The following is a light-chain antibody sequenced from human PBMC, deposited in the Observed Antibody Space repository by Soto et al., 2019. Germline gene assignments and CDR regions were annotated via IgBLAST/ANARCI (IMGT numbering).Light chain of an antibody. V-gene: IGLV2-18*02. CDR2: EVS. CDR1: SNDIGSHDR. CDR3: SSYTTSGTLV. J-gene: IGLJ3*02. Sequence: QSVLTQPPSVSGSPGQSVTISCTGPSNDIGSHDRVSWYQQPPGTAPKLIIYEVSTRPSGVPYRLSGSKSGNTASLTISGLQAEDEGDYYCSSYTTSGTLVFGGGTKLTVL.